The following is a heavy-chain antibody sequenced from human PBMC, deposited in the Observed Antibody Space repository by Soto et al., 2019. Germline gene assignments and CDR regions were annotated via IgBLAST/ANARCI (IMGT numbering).Heavy chain of an antibody. V-gene: IGHV4-39*01. D-gene: IGHD3-3*01. CDR3: ARGLRWTRTFDF. J-gene: IGHJ4*02. CDR2: IYYSGST. CDR1: GGSISSSSYY. Sequence: PSETLSLTCTVSGGSISSSSYYWGWIRQPPGKGLEWIGSIYYSGSTYYNPSLKSRVTISADTSKNQFFLRLTSVTAADTAVYYCARGLRWTRTFDFWGPGALVTVSS.